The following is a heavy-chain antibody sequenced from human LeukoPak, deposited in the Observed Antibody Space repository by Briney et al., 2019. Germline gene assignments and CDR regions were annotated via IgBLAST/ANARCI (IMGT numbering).Heavy chain of an antibody. CDR1: GFTFSSYS. Sequence: KPGGSLRLSCAASGFTFSSYSMNWVRQAPGKGLEWVSAISTSSIYRYYADSEKGRFTISRDNAKNSLYLQMNSLRADDTAVYYCAKTELTPYYGSGSYYNVSDYWGQGTLVTVSS. D-gene: IGHD3-10*01. J-gene: IGHJ4*02. CDR2: ISTSSIYR. CDR3: AKTELTPYYGSGSYYNVSDY. V-gene: IGHV3-21*01.